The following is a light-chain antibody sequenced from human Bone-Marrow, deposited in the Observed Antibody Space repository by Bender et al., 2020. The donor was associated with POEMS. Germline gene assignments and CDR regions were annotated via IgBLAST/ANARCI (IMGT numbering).Light chain of an antibody. V-gene: IGLV2-8*01. CDR1: AFDVGGYIL. CDR2: EVS. J-gene: IGLJ3*02. Sequence: SALTQPASVSGSPGQTLTISCTGTAFDVGGYILVSWYQHHPGKAPKLMIYEVSQRPSGVPDRFSGSKSGNTASLTVSGLQADDEAHYYCSSYAGEDVPGVFGGGTKLTVL. CDR3: SSYAGEDVPGV.